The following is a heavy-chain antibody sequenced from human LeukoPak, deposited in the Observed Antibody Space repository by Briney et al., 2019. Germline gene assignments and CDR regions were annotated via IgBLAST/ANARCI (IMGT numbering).Heavy chain of an antibody. Sequence: SVKVSCKASGGTFSSYAISWVRQAPGQGLEWMGGIIPIFGTANYAQRFQGRVTITADESTSTAYMELSSLRSEDTAVYYCARTGTVDTDMHYMDVWGKGTTVTVSS. CDR2: IIPIFGTA. D-gene: IGHD5-18*01. V-gene: IGHV1-69*13. CDR1: GGTFSSYA. CDR3: ARTGTVDTDMHYMDV. J-gene: IGHJ6*03.